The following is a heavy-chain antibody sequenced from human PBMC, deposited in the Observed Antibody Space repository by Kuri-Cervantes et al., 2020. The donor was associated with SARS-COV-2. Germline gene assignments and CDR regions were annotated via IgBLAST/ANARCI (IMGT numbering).Heavy chain of an antibody. D-gene: IGHD2-21*01. V-gene: IGHV3-48*04. CDR3: ARVKSVVIATFDY. CDR1: GFTFNTSS. Sequence: GESLKISFAASGFTFNTSSMDWVRLAPGKGLEGLAYIRKGSDTIYYADSVKGRFTISRDNAKNSLYLQMNSLRAEDTAVYYCARVKSVVIATFDYWGQGTLVTVSS. J-gene: IGHJ4*02. CDR2: IRKGSDTI.